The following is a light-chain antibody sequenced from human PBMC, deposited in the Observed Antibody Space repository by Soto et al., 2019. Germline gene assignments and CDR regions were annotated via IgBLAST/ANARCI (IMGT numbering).Light chain of an antibody. Sequence: EIVMTQSPATLSVSPGERATLSCRASQSVSSNLAWYQQKPGQAPRLLIYGASTRATGIPAKFSGSGSGTEFPLTISRRQSEDFAVYFCQQYNNWPPITFRQGTRLEIK. V-gene: IGKV3-15*01. CDR2: GAS. J-gene: IGKJ5*01. CDR3: QQYNNWPPIT. CDR1: QSVSSN.